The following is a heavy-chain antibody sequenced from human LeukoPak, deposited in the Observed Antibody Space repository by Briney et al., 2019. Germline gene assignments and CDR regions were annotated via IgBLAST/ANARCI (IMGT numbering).Heavy chain of an antibody. V-gene: IGHV1-18*01. CDR2: ISAYNGNT. CDR1: GYTFTSYD. Sequence: GASVKVSCKASGYTFTSYDINWVRQATGQGLEWMGWISAYNGNTNYAQKLQGRVTMTTDTSTSTAYMELRSLRSDDTAVYYCARDFPGRYYDSSGTNAFDIWGQGTMVTVSS. CDR3: ARDFPGRYYDSSGTNAFDI. D-gene: IGHD3-22*01. J-gene: IGHJ3*02.